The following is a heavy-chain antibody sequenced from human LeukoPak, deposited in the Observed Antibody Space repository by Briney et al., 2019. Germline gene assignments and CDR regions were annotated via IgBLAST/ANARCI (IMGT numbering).Heavy chain of an antibody. J-gene: IGHJ4*02. V-gene: IGHV4-59*01. CDR2: IYSSGST. Sequence: PSETLSLTCTVSGGSISSYYWSWIRQPPGKGLEWIGSIYSSGSTNYNRSLKTRVTISVDTSMNQFSLKLSSVTAADTAVYYCARSVGGYSYYHLDFWGQGTLVTVSS. CDR1: GGSISSYY. CDR3: ARSVGGYSYYHLDF. D-gene: IGHD5-18*01.